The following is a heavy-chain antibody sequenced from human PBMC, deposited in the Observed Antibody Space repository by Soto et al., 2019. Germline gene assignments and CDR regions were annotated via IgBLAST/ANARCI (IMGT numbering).Heavy chain of an antibody. D-gene: IGHD2-15*01. CDR2: ISYEGSNK. CDR1: GFPFSSYG. Sequence: QVQLVESGGGVVQPGRSLRLSCAASGFPFSSYGMHWVRQAPGKGLEWVAHISYEGSNKHYTDSVKGRFTISRDNSKNMLYLQMSSLRAEDTAVYYCAGGQYYIDYCGQGTRVSVSS. V-gene: IGHV3-30*03. CDR3: AGGQYYIDY. J-gene: IGHJ4*02.